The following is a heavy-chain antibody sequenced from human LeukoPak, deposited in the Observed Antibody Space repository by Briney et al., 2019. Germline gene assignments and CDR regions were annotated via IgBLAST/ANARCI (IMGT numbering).Heavy chain of an antibody. CDR1: GYTFTSYD. CDR3: ARASGYNWNYDAFDI. Sequence: ASVKVSCKASGYTFTSYDINWVRQATGQGLEWMGWMNPNSGNTGYAQKFQGRVTITRNTSISTAYMELSSLRSEDTAVYYCARASGYNWNYDAFDIWGQGTMVTVSS. V-gene: IGHV1-8*03. CDR2: MNPNSGNT. D-gene: IGHD1-7*01. J-gene: IGHJ3*02.